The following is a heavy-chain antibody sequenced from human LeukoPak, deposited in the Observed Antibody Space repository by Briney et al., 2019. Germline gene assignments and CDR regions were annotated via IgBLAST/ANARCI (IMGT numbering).Heavy chain of an antibody. D-gene: IGHD2-21*02. Sequence: SKTLSLTCAVSGVSISSGGYSWSWIRQPPGKGLEWIGYIYHSGSTYYNPSLKSRVTISVDRSKNQFSLKLSSVTAADTAVYYCARAAYCGGDCYSGAFDIWGQGTMVTVSS. V-gene: IGHV4-30-2*01. J-gene: IGHJ3*02. CDR2: IYHSGST. CDR1: GVSISSGGYS. CDR3: ARAAYCGGDCYSGAFDI.